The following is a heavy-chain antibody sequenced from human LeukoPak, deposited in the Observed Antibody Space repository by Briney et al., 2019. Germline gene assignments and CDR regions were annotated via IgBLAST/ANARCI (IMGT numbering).Heavy chain of an antibody. CDR1: GFTFSSYA. V-gene: IGHV3-23*01. CDR2: ISGSGSTT. D-gene: IGHD3-10*01. J-gene: IGHJ4*02. Sequence: GGSLRLSCAASGFTFSSYAMSWVRQAPGKGLEWVSAISGSGSTTYYADSVKGRFTIPRDNSKNTLYLQMSSLRAEDTAVYYCAKVGDYYGSGKYSNFDYWGQGTLVTVSS. CDR3: AKVGDYYGSGKYSNFDY.